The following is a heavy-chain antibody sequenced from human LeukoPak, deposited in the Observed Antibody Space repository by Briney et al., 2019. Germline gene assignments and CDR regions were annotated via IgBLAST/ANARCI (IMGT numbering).Heavy chain of an antibody. Sequence: SETLSLTCTVSGGSISSYYWSWIRQPPGKGLEWIGYIYYSGSTNYNPSLKSRVTISVDTSKNQFSLKLSSVTAADTAVYYCARATEAHSWRTRYYDYYMDVWGKGTTVTVSS. D-gene: IGHD6-13*01. CDR3: ARATEAHSWRTRYYDYYMDV. CDR2: IYYSGST. CDR1: GGSISSYY. J-gene: IGHJ6*03. V-gene: IGHV4-59*01.